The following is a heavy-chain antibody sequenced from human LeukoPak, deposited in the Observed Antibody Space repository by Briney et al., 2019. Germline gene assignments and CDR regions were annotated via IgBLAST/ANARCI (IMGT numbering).Heavy chain of an antibody. CDR3: ARAPVTSCRGAYCYPFDY. D-gene: IGHD2-21*01. CDR2: ITGSGGST. CDR1: GFTFSSYW. J-gene: IGHJ4*02. Sequence: GGSLRLSCAASGFTFSSYWMSWVRQAPGKGLEWVSGITGSGGSTYYADSVRGRFTISRDNSKNTLYLQMNSLRVEDAAVYYCARAPVTSCRGAYCYPFDYWGQGTLVTVSS. V-gene: IGHV3-23*01.